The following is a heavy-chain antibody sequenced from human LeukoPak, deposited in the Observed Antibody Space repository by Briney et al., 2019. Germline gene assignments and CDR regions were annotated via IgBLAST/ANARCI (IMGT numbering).Heavy chain of an antibody. V-gene: IGHV3-15*01. CDR1: GFTFSNAW. Sequence: PGGSLRLSCAASGFTFSNAWMSWVRQAPGKGLEWVGRIKSKTDGGTTDYAAPVKGRFTISRDDSKNTLYLQMNSLRAEDTAVYYCAKYPDIVVVTAPNLDYWGQGTLVTVSS. J-gene: IGHJ4*02. CDR2: IKSKTDGGTT. CDR3: AKYPDIVVVTAPNLDY. D-gene: IGHD2-21*02.